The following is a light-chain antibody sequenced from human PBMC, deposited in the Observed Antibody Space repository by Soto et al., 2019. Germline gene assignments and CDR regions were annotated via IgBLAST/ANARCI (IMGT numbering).Light chain of an antibody. CDR2: AAS. V-gene: IGKV1-9*01. CDR3: QQLNSYPLT. CDR1: EGISSY. J-gene: IGKJ3*01. Sequence: DIQLTQSPSFLSASVGDRVTITCRASEGISSYLAWYRQKPGKAPKLLIYAASTLQSGVPSRFSGSGSGTEFTLTISSLQPDDFATYYCQQLNSYPLTFGPGTKVDIK.